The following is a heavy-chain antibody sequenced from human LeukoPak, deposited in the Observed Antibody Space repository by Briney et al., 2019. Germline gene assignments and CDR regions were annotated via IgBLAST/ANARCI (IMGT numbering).Heavy chain of an antibody. Sequence: PGGSLRLSCAASGFTFSSYSMKWVRQAPGKGLEWVSSISSSSSYIYYADSVKGRFTISRDNAKNSLYLQMNSLRAEETAVYYRAREGGSGYSVDYWGQGTLVTVSS. CDR3: AREGGSGYSVDY. D-gene: IGHD3-22*01. CDR1: GFTFSSYS. CDR2: ISSSSSYI. V-gene: IGHV3-21*01. J-gene: IGHJ4*02.